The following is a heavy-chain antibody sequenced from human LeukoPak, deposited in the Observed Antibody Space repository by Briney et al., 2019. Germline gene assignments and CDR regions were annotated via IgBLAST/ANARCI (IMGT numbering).Heavy chain of an antibody. CDR3: ARVSNFWTAYYDY. CDR1: GGSISSSSYY. Sequence: TSETLSLTCTVSGGSISSSSYYWGWIRQPPGKGLEWIGEINHSGGTYYKPSLNSRVTMSVDTSKKQFSLRLSSVTAADTAVYYCARVSNFWTAYYDYWGQGALVTVSS. J-gene: IGHJ4*02. V-gene: IGHV4-39*07. D-gene: IGHD3/OR15-3a*01. CDR2: INHSGGT.